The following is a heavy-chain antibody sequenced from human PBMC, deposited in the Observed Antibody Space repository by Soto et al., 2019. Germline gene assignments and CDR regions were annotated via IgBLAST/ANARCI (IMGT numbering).Heavy chain of an antibody. V-gene: IGHV1-69*13. CDR1: GGTFSSYA. CDR3: ARDFGSSPNYYYYGMDV. D-gene: IGHD6-6*01. J-gene: IGHJ6*02. Sequence: SVKVSCKASGGTFSSYAISWVRQAPGQGLEWMGGIIPIFGTANYAQKFQGRVTITADESTSTAYMELSSLRSEDTAVYYCARDFGSSPNYYYYGMDVWGQGTTVTVSS. CDR2: IIPIFGTA.